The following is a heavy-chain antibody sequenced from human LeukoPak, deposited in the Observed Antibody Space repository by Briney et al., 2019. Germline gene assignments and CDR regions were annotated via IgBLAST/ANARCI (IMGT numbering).Heavy chain of an antibody. Sequence: PSETLSLTSAVYGGSFSGYYWSWIRQPPGKGLEWIGEINHSGSTNYNPSLKSRVTISVDTSKNQCSLKLSSVTAADTAVYYCARSTAMVKYFDYWGQGTLVTVSS. D-gene: IGHD5-18*01. CDR2: INHSGST. V-gene: IGHV4-34*01. J-gene: IGHJ4*02. CDR1: GGSFSGYY. CDR3: ARSTAMVKYFDY.